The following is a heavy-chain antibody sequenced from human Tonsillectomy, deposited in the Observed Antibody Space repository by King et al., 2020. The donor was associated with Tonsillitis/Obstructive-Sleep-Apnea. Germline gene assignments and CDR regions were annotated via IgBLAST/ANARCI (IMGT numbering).Heavy chain of an antibody. CDR3: AREKVRTIFGVVIAWFDP. CDR1: GFTFSSYA. V-gene: IGHV3-30*01. J-gene: IGHJ5*02. CDR2: ISYDGSNK. Sequence: VQLVESGGGVVQPGRSLRLSCAASGFTFSSYAMHWVRQAPGKGLEWVAVISYDGSNKYYADSVKGRFTISRDNSKNTLYLQMNSLRAEDTAVYYCAREKVRTIFGVVIAWFDPWGQGTLVTVSP. D-gene: IGHD3-3*01.